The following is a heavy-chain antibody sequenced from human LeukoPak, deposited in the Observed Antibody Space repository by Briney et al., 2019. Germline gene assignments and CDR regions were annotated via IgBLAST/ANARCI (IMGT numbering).Heavy chain of an antibody. D-gene: IGHD1-26*01. CDR2: IKQGGSEK. Sequence: PGGSLRLSCAASGFSLSNYWMNWVRQAPGKGLEWVANIKQGGSEKNYVDSVKGRFTISRDNAKNSLYLQMNSLRAEDTAVYYCARSYPIVGATVDYWGQGTLVTVSS. J-gene: IGHJ4*02. CDR3: ARSYPIVGATVDY. V-gene: IGHV3-7*01. CDR1: GFSLSNYW.